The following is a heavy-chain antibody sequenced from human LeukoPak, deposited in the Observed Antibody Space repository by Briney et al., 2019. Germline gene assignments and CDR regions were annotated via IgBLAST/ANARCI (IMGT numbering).Heavy chain of an antibody. Sequence: PGGSLRLSCAASGFTVSRNYMSWVRQAPGKGLEWVSAIYSGGSTYYADSVKGRFTISGDISKNTLYLQMNTLRAEDTAVYYCATVGYTSSWPRFDFWGQGTLVTVSS. CDR2: IYSGGST. CDR1: GFTVSRNY. CDR3: ATVGYTSSWPRFDF. J-gene: IGHJ4*02. V-gene: IGHV3-66*01. D-gene: IGHD6-13*01.